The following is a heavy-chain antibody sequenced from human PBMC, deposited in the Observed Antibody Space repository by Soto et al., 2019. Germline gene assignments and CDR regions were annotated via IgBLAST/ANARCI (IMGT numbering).Heavy chain of an antibody. Sequence: ASVKVSCKASGYTFTSYGISWVRQAPGQGLEWMGWISAYNGNTNYAQKLQGRVTMTTDTSTSTAYMELRSLRSDDMAVYYCARDQDRFLTDDYWGQGTLVTVSS. CDR2: ISAYNGNT. V-gene: IGHV1-18*03. D-gene: IGHD2-21*02. J-gene: IGHJ4*02. CDR1: GYTFTSYG. CDR3: ARDQDRFLTDDY.